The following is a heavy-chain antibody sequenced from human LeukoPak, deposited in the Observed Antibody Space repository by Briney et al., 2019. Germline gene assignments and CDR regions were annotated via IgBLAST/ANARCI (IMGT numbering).Heavy chain of an antibody. CDR2: IGTAGDT. CDR3: ARAAYSSSWYPTLIDY. D-gene: IGHD6-13*01. V-gene: IGHV3-13*01. J-gene: IGHJ4*02. Sequence: GSLRLSCAASGFTFSSYDMHWVRQATGKGLEWVSAIGTAGDTYYPGSVKGRFTISRENAKNSLYLQMNSLRAEDTAVYYCARAAYSSSWYPTLIDYWGQGTLVTVSS. CDR1: GFTFSSYD.